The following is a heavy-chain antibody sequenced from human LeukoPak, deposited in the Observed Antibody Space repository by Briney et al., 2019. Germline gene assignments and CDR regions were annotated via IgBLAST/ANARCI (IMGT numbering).Heavy chain of an antibody. Sequence: ASVKVSCKASGYTFTSYDINWVRQAPGQGLEWMGWMNPNSGNTGYAQKFQGRVTITRNTSISTAYMELSSLRSEDTAVYYCARGRTTYYDFWSGYKYYFDYWGQGTLVTVSS. V-gene: IGHV1-8*03. CDR2: MNPNSGNT. J-gene: IGHJ4*02. CDR3: ARGRTTYYDFWSGYKYYFDY. CDR1: GYTFTSYD. D-gene: IGHD3-3*01.